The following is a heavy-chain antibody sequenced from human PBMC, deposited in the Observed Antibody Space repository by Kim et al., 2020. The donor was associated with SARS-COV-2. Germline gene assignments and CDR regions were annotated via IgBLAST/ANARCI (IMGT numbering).Heavy chain of an antibody. CDR3: ARVYCSSTSCYSFDY. Sequence: GESLKISCKGSGYSFTNYWIGWVRQMPGKGLEWMGIIYPGDSDTRYSPSFQGQVTISADKSISTAYLQWSSLKASDTAMYYCARVYCSSTSCYSFDYWGQGTLLTVSS. CDR1: GYSFTNYW. V-gene: IGHV5-51*01. D-gene: IGHD2-2*01. CDR2: IYPGDSDT. J-gene: IGHJ4*02.